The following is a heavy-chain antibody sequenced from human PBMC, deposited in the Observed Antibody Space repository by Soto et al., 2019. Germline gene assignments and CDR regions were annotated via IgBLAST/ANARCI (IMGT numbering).Heavy chain of an antibody. J-gene: IGHJ4*02. D-gene: IGHD6-19*01. CDR2: IDPSGGST. CDR3: ARTEQWLVPPFDY. CDR1: GFILTNYY. Sequence: ASVKVSCKASGFILTNYYMHWVRQAPGQGLEWMGIIDPSGGSTIDAQKFQGRITMTRDTSTSTVYMELSSLRSEDTAVYYCARTEQWLVPPFDYWGQGTLVTVSS. V-gene: IGHV1-46*01.